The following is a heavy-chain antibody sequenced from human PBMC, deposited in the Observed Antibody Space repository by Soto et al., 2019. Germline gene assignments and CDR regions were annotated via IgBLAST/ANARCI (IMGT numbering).Heavy chain of an antibody. CDR2: ISAYNGNT. Sequence: QVQLVQSGAEVKKPGASVKVSCKASGYTFTSYGISWVRQAPGQGLEWMGWISAYNGNTNYAQKLQGRVTLTTDTSTSTVYMELRSLRSDDTAVYYCARDQGYKYGAFYFDYWGQGTLVTVSS. D-gene: IGHD1-1*01. CDR1: GYTFTSYG. J-gene: IGHJ4*02. V-gene: IGHV1-18*01. CDR3: ARDQGYKYGAFYFDY.